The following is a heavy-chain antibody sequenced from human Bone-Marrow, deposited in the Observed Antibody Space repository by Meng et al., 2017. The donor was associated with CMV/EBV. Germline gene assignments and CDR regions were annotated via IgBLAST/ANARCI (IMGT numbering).Heavy chain of an antibody. CDR2: IRNKANSYRT. D-gene: IGHD4-11*01. CDR1: GFTFSSYW. J-gene: IGHJ6*02. CDR3: ARTTVITYAIDV. Sequence: GGSLRLSCAASGFTFSSYWMTWVRQAPEKGLEWVGRIRNKANSYRTEYAASVQGRFTVSGDDSQNSVYLQMNSLKIEDTAVYYCARTTVITYAIDVWGQGTTVTVSS. V-gene: IGHV3-72*01.